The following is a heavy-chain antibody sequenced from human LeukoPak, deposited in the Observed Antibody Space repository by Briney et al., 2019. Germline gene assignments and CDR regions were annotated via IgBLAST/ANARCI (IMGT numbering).Heavy chain of an antibody. V-gene: IGHV4-34*01. Sequence: PSETLSLTCAVYGGSFSGYYWSWIRQPPGKGLEWIGEINHSGSTNYNPSLKSRVTISVDTSKNQFSLKLSSVTAADTAVYYCATDPLRYFDWLLYDWGQGTLVTVSS. J-gene: IGHJ4*02. CDR1: GGSFSGYY. D-gene: IGHD3-9*01. CDR2: INHSGST. CDR3: ATDPLRYFDWLLYD.